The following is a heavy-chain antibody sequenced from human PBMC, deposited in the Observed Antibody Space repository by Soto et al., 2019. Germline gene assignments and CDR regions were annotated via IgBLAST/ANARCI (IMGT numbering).Heavy chain of an antibody. Sequence: PSETLSLTYTVSGGSISSYYWSGIRQPPGKEMEWIGYIYYSGSTNYNPSLKSRVTISVDTSKNQFSLKLSSVTAADTAVYYCARWVDYGGNFDYWGQVTLVTLSP. V-gene: IGHV4-59*01. D-gene: IGHD4-17*01. CDR1: GGSISSYY. CDR3: ARWVDYGGNFDY. J-gene: IGHJ4*02. CDR2: IYYSGST.